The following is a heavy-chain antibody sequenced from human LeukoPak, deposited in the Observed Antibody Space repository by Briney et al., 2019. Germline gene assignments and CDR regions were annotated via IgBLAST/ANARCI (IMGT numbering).Heavy chain of an antibody. J-gene: IGHJ4*02. Sequence: SQTLSLTCTVSGDSISSGSYYWSWIRQPPGKGLEWIGYIYYSGSTNYNPSLKSRVTISVDTSKNQFSLKLSSVTAADTAVYYCARVPVAGRTFDYWGQGTLVTVSS. V-gene: IGHV4-61*01. D-gene: IGHD6-19*01. CDR3: ARVPVAGRTFDY. CDR2: IYYSGST. CDR1: GDSISSGSYY.